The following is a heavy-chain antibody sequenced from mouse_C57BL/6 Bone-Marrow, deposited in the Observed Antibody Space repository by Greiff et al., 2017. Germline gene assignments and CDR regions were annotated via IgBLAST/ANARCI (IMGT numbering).Heavy chain of an antibody. J-gene: IGHJ3*01. V-gene: IGHV14-4*01. D-gene: IGHD1-1*02. Sequence: VQLQQSGAELVRPGASVKLSCTASGFNIKDDYMHWVKQRPEQGLEWIGWIDPENGDTEYASEFQGKATITADTSSNTAYLQLSSLTSEDTAVYYCTTWWFPWFAYWGQGTLVTVSA. CDR3: TTWWFPWFAY. CDR2: IDPENGDT. CDR1: GFNIKDDY.